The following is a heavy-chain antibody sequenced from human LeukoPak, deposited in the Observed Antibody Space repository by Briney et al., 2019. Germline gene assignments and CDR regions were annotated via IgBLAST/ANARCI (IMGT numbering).Heavy chain of an antibody. D-gene: IGHD2-2*01. Sequence: GESLKISCKGSGYSFTSYWIGWVRQMPGKGLEWMGIIYPGDSDTRYSPSFQGQVTISADESISTAYLQWSSLKASDTAMYYCARRGYCSSTSCLTHAFDIWAKGQWSPSLQ. V-gene: IGHV5-51*01. J-gene: IGHJ3*02. CDR2: IYPGDSDT. CDR3: ARRGYCSSTSCLTHAFDI. CDR1: GYSFTSYW.